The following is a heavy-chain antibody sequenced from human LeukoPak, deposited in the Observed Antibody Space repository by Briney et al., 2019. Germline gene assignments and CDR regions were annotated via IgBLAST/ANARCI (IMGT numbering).Heavy chain of an antibody. CDR2: ITISSRYI. J-gene: IGHJ4*02. Sequence: GGSLRLSCAASGFTFSTYTMNWVRQAPGRGLEWVSSITISSRYIYYADSVKGRFTISRDNAKNSLFLHMNSLRAEDTAVYYCAREDASGSYYRSLDYWGQGTLVTVSS. V-gene: IGHV3-21*01. CDR1: GFTFSTYT. D-gene: IGHD3-10*01. CDR3: AREDASGSYYRSLDY.